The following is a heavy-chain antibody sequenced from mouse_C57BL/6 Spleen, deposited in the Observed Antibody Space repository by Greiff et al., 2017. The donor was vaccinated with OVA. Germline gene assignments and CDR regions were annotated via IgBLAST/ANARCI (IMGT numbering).Heavy chain of an antibody. J-gene: IGHJ2*01. CDR3: TKDTTVVANFDY. V-gene: IGHV1-5*01. CDR2: IYPGNSDT. CDR1: GYTFTSYW. D-gene: IGHD1-1*01. Sequence: EVQLQQSGTVLARPGASVKMSCKTSGYTFTSYWMHWVKQRPGQGLEWIGAIYPGNSDTSYNQKFKGKAKLTAVTSASTAYMELSSLTNEDSAVYYCTKDTTVVANFDYWGQGTTLTVAS.